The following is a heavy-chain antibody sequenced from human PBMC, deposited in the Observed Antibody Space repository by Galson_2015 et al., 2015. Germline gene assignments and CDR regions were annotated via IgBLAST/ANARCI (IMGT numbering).Heavy chain of an antibody. CDR2: ISNRGSNI. V-gene: IGHV3-48*02. CDR1: EFTFSSDN. D-gene: IGHD5-12*01. CDR3: ARGAYSGAYGMDV. J-gene: IGHJ6*02. Sequence: SLRLSCAASEFTFSSDNMNWVRQAPGKGLEWVSYISNRGSNIYYAGSVKGRFTISRDNAKNSLYLQMNSLRDEDTAVYYCARGAYSGAYGMDVWGQGTTVTVSS.